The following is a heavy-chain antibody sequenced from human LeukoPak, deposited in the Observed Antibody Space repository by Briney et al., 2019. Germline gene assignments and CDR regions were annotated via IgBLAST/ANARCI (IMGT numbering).Heavy chain of an antibody. CDR2: INPNSGGT. V-gene: IGHV1-2*02. CDR1: GYTFTGYY. CDR3: ALPMGFGELLGAFDI. Sequence: ASVKVSCKASGYTFTGYYMHWVRQAPGQGLEWMGWINPNSGGTNYAQKFQGRVTMTRDTSISTAYMELSRLRSDDTAVYYCALPMGFGELLGAFDIWGHGTMVTVSS. J-gene: IGHJ3*02. D-gene: IGHD3-10*01.